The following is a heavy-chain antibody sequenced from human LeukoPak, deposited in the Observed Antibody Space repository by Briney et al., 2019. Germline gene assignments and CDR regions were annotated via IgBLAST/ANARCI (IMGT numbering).Heavy chain of an antibody. Sequence: GGSLRLSCAASGFTFSSYAMHWVRQAPGKGLEWVAVISYDGSTKYYADSVKGRFTISRDNSKNTLYLQMNSLRAEDTAVYYCAKDLRREKEWLLVYYYYYMDVWGKGTTVTVSS. CDR3: AKDLRREKEWLLVYYYYYMDV. J-gene: IGHJ6*03. D-gene: IGHD3-3*01. CDR2: ISYDGSTK. V-gene: IGHV3-30*04. CDR1: GFTFSSYA.